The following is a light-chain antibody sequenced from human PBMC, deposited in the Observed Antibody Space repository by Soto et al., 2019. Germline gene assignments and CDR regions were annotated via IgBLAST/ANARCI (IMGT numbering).Light chain of an antibody. CDR2: DVS. Sequence: QDVLTQPASVSGSPGQAITISCSGTSSDVGAFNYVSWYQQHPGKAPKLMIYDVSNRPSGVSNRFSGSKSGNTASLTISGLRAEDEADYYCNPYTSNNTYVFGTGTKVTVL. V-gene: IGLV2-14*03. CDR3: NPYTSNNTYV. CDR1: SSDVGAFNY. J-gene: IGLJ1*01.